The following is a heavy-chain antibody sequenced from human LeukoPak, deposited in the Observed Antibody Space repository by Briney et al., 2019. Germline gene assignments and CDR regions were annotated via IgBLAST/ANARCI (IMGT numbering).Heavy chain of an antibody. D-gene: IGHD3-22*01. Sequence: SETLSLTCAVYGGSFSGYYWSWIRQPPGKGLEWIGEINHSGSTNYNPSLKSRVTISVDTSKNQFSLKLSSVTAADTAVYYCARGTLDRENYYDGPDYWGQGTLVTVSS. CDR1: GGSFSGYY. J-gene: IGHJ4*02. CDR2: INHSGST. V-gene: IGHV4-34*01. CDR3: ARGTLDRENYYDGPDY.